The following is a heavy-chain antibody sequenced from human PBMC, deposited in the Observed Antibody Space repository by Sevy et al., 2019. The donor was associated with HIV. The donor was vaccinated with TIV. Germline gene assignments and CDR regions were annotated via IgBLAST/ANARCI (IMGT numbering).Heavy chain of an antibody. V-gene: IGHV3-30*04. D-gene: IGHD3-10*01. CDR3: GRGLADTMVRGAFAVRKGPTRYYGMDV. CDR1: GFTFSSYA. CDR2: ISYDGSNK. Sequence: GGSLRLSCAASGFTFSSYAMHWVRQAPGKGLEWVAVISYDGSNKYYADSVKGRFTISRDNSKNTLYLQMNSLRAEDTAVYLCGRGLADTMVRGAFAVRKGPTRYYGMDVWGQRTTVTVSS. J-gene: IGHJ6*02.